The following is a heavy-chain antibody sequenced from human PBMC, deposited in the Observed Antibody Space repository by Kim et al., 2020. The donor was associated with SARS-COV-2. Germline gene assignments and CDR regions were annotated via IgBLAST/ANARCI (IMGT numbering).Heavy chain of an antibody. CDR3: VRAASASEMDV. V-gene: IGHV3-74*03. J-gene: IGHJ6*02. Sequence: GGSLRLSCAASGFNFGNSWMHWVRQAPGKGLEWVSRINSDGFSTTYAGSVKGRFTISRDNAKSTLNLQINGLTAEDTGVYYCVRAASASEMDVWGQGTTVTVSS. CDR1: GFNFGNSW. CDR2: INSDGFST.